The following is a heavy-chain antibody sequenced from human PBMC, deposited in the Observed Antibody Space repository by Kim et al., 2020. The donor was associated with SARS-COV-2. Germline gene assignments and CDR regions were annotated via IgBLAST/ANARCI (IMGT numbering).Heavy chain of an antibody. CDR3: AKRGGGDCYDAFDI. J-gene: IGHJ3*02. V-gene: IGHV1-8*01. Sequence: AQRFQSRVTMTRNTSISTAYMELSSLRSEDTAVYYCAKRGGGDCYDAFDIWGQGTMVTVSS. D-gene: IGHD2-21*01.